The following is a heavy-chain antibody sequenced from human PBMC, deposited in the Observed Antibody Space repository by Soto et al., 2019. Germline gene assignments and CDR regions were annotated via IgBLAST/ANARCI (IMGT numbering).Heavy chain of an antibody. CDR1: GFTFSSYA. V-gene: IGHV3-23*01. CDR2: ISGSGGST. CDR3: ANYCSSTSCYAYYYYGMDV. Sequence: SLRLSCAASGFTFSSYAMSWVRQAPGKGLEWVSAISGSGGSTYYADSVKGRFTISRDNSKNTLYLQMNSLRAEDTAVYYCANYCSSTSCYAYYYYGMDVWGQGTTVTVSS. D-gene: IGHD2-2*01. J-gene: IGHJ6*02.